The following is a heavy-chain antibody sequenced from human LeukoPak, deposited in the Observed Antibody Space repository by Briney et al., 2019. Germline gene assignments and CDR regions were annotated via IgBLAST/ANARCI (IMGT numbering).Heavy chain of an antibody. CDR1: GFTFTTYW. V-gene: IGHV3-48*04. Sequence: GGSLRLSCAASGFTFTTYWMTWVRQAPGKGLEWVSYISSSGSTIYYADSVKGRFTISRDNAKNSLYLQMNSLRAEDTAVYYCARDRVVNYYDSSGYGGFDYWGQGTLVTVSS. J-gene: IGHJ4*02. D-gene: IGHD3-22*01. CDR2: ISSSGSTI. CDR3: ARDRVVNYYDSSGYGGFDY.